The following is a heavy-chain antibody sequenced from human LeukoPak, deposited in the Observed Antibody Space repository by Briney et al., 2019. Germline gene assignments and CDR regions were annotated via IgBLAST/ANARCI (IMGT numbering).Heavy chain of an antibody. CDR1: GFTFSSYA. V-gene: IGHV3-23*01. Sequence: GGSLRLSCAASGFTFSSYAMSWVRQAPGKGLDWVSLISDSVGGTYYADSVKGRFTISRDNSQNTLYLQMNSLRAEDTVVYYCAKGGSSGWYHLDFWGQGTLVTVSS. CDR2: ISDSVGGT. J-gene: IGHJ4*02. D-gene: IGHD6-19*01. CDR3: AKGGSSGWYHLDF.